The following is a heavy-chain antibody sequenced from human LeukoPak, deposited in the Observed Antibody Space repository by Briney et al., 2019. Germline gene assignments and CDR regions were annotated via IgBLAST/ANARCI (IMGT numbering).Heavy chain of an antibody. CDR2: IYYSGST. Sequence: SETLSLTCTVSGGSVSRGSYYWGWIRQPPGKGREWIVYIYYSGSTNYNPSLKSRVTISVDTSKNQFSLKLSSVTAADTAVYYCARDSVTGTRDGMDVWGQGTTVTVSS. D-gene: IGHD1-7*01. CDR1: GGSVSRGSYY. CDR3: ARDSVTGTRDGMDV. J-gene: IGHJ6*02. V-gene: IGHV4-61*01.